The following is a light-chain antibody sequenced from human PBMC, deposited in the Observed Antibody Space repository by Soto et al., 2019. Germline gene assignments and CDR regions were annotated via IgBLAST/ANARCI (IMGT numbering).Light chain of an antibody. CDR2: RVS. CDR1: QTLVYSDRNTY. J-gene: IGKJ1*01. Sequence: DVVMTQSPLSLPVTLGQPASISCTSTQTLVYSDRNTYLNWFHQRPGQSPRRLIYRVSNRDSGVPDRFSGSGSGTDFTLKISRVEAEDVGVYYCMQGAHWPWTFGQGTKVEIK. CDR3: MQGAHWPWT. V-gene: IGKV2-30*01.